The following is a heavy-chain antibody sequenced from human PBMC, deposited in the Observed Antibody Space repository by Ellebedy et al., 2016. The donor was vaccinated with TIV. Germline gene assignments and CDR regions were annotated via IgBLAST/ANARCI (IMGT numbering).Heavy chain of an antibody. D-gene: IGHD1-26*01. CDR1: GGSISGSTYF. J-gene: IGHJ4*02. Sequence: SETLSLTXTVPGGSISGSTYFWGWIRQPPGKGLEWLGCFYYPENTYYNPSLKSRVTISVDTSKNQVSLKVRSVTATDTAVYYCVRRLGARPPSDWGQGTLVTVSS. CDR2: FYYPENT. CDR3: VRRLGARPPSD. V-gene: IGHV4-39*01.